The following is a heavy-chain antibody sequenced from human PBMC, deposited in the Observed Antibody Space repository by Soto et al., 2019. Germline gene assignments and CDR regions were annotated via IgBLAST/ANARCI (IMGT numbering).Heavy chain of an antibody. CDR2: IYYSGST. CDR1: GGSISSGGYY. D-gene: IGHD3-10*01. Sequence: QVQLQESGPGLVKPSQTLSLTCTVSGGSISSGGYYWSWIRQHPGKGLEWIGYIYYSGSTYYNPSLKGRVTISVDTSKNQFSLKLSSVTAADTAVYYCASTNVLLIKTAFDIWGQGTMVTVSS. V-gene: IGHV4-31*03. CDR3: ASTNVLLIKTAFDI. J-gene: IGHJ3*02.